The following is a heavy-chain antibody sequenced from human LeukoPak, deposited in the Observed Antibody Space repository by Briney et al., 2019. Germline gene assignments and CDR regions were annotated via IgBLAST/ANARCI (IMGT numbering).Heavy chain of an antibody. D-gene: IGHD4-17*01. J-gene: IGHJ4*02. CDR3: ARGGGVTTNPNPFDY. CDR1: GGSFSGYY. CDR2: INHSGST. Sequence: PSETLSLTCAVYGGSFSGYYWSWIRQPPGKGLEWIGEINHSGSTNYNLSLKSRVTISVDTSKNQFSLKLSSVTAADTAVYYCARGGGVTTNPNPFDYWGQGTLVTVSS. V-gene: IGHV4-34*01.